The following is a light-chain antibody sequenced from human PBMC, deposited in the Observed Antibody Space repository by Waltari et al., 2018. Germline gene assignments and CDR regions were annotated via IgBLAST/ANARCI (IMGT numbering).Light chain of an antibody. J-gene: IGKJ1*01. CDR1: QSLVHRNGNNY. CDR3: MQSLQTLWT. Sequence: DIVVTQSPLSLPVTPGEPASISCRSSQSLVHRNGNNYLDWYLQKPGQSPQLLIYLGSNRASGVPDRFSGSGSGTDFTLRISRVEAEDVGVYYCMQSLQTLWTFGPGTKVEIK. CDR2: LGS. V-gene: IGKV2-28*01.